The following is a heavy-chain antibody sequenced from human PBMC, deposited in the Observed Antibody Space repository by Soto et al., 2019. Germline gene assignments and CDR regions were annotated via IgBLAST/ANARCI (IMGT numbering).Heavy chain of an antibody. CDR1: GFTFSSYG. CDR2: ISYDGSNK. CDR3: AKEDCSSTSCYLSYYYYYMDV. Sequence: QVQLVESGGGVVQPGRSLRLSCAASGFTFSSYGMHWVRQAPGKGLEWVAVISYDGSNKYYADSVKGRFTISRDNSKNTLYLQMNSLRAEDTAVYYCAKEDCSSTSCYLSYYYYYMDVWGKGTTVTVSS. J-gene: IGHJ6*03. D-gene: IGHD2-2*01. V-gene: IGHV3-30*18.